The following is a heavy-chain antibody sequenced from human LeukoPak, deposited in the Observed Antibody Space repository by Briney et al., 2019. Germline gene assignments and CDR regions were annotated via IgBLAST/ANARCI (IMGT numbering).Heavy chain of an antibody. CDR2: IIPIFGTA. V-gene: IGHV1-69*05. Sequence: SVKVSCKASGGTFSSYAISWVRQAPGQGLEWMGGIIPIFGTANYEQKVQGRVTITTDESTSTAYMELSSLRSEDTAVYYCARNGKGSGYTLDYWGQGTLVTVSS. CDR1: GGTFSSYA. CDR3: ARNGKGSGYTLDY. D-gene: IGHD3-22*01. J-gene: IGHJ4*02.